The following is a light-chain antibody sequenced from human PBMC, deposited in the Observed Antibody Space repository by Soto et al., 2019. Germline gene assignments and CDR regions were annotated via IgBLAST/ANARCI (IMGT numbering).Light chain of an antibody. CDR3: HHRSNWPYT. J-gene: IGKJ2*01. CDR1: QSVSSY. Sequence: EIVLTQSPATLSLSPGDRATLSCRASQSVSSYLVWFQQKPGQPPRLLIYDASNRATGIPVRFSGSGSGTDFTLTISSLEPEGFGVYYCHHRSNWPYTFGQGTKLEIK. V-gene: IGKV3-11*01. CDR2: DAS.